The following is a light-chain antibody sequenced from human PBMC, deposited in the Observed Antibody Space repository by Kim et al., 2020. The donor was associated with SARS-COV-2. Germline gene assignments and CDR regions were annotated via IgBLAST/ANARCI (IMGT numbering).Light chain of an antibody. V-gene: IGKV3-15*01. CDR2: GAS. J-gene: IGKJ5*01. Sequence: GSPGERATLSCRASQSVSSNLAWYQQRAGQAPRLLIYGASARATGIPDRFSGSGSGTDFTLTISSLQSEDFVVYYCQQYIDWPITFGQGTRLEIK. CDR1: QSVSSN. CDR3: QQYIDWPIT.